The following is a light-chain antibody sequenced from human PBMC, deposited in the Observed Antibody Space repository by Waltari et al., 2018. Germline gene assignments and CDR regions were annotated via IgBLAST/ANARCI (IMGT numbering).Light chain of an antibody. V-gene: IGLV1-40*01. CDR3: QSFDNMLSGGVV. J-gene: IGLJ2*01. CDR1: HSNIGAVHD. CDR2: GNN. Sequence: QSVLTQPPSVSGPPGQRVAISCSRSHSNIGAVHDVHWSPHLPGPAPKLLIYGNNNRPSGVPDRFAASKSGTSASLAITGLQAYDEADYFCQSFDNMLSGGVVFGGWTKLAVL.